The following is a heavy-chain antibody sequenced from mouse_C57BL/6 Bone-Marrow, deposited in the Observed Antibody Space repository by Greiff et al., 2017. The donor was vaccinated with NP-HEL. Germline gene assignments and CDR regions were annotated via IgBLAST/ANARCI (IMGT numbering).Heavy chain of an antibody. J-gene: IGHJ3*01. CDR2: SRNKANDYTT. Sequence: EVKLMESGGGLVQSGRSLRLSCATSGFTFSDFYMEWVRQAPGKGLEWIAASRNKANDYTTEYSASVKGRFIVSRDTSQSILYLQMNALRAEDTAIYYCARDADDYGFAYWGQGTLVTVSA. V-gene: IGHV7-1*01. CDR1: GFTFSDFY. D-gene: IGHD2-4*01. CDR3: ARDADDYGFAY.